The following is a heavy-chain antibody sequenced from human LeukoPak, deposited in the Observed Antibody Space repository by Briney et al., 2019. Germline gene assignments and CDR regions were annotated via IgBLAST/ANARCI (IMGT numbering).Heavy chain of an antibody. D-gene: IGHD3-16*02. Sequence: ATVKVSCKASGYSFTNYAMNWVRQAPGQGLEWMGWIHPSTGNPTYAQGFTGRFVFSLDTSVSTTYLQISSLKAEDTAVYFCARAFQSLGGLSLPDYWGQGTLLTVSS. CDR3: ARAFQSLGGLSLPDY. CDR2: IHPSTGNP. CDR1: GYSFTNYA. V-gene: IGHV7-4-1*02. J-gene: IGHJ4*02.